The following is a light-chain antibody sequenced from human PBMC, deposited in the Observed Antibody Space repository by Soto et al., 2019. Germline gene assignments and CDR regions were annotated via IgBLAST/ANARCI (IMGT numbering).Light chain of an antibody. CDR1: SSNVGDYNY. Sequence: QSALTQPRSVSGSLGQSVTISCTGTSSNVGDYNYVSWYQQHPGKAPKLMIHDVTKRPSGVPDRFSGSKSGNTASLTISGLRAEDEADYYCSSYAGSYIYVLFGGGTKLTVL. CDR3: SSYAGSYIYVL. J-gene: IGLJ2*01. V-gene: IGLV2-11*01. CDR2: DVT.